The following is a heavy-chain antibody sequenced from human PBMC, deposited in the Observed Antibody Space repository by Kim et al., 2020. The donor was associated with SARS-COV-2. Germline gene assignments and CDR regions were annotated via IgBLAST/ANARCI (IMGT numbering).Heavy chain of an antibody. Sequence: SETLSLTCTVSGGSISSSSYYWGWIRQPPGKGLEWIGSIYYSGSTYYNPSLKSRVTISVDTSKNQFSLKLSSVTAADTAVYYCARMLFGELYLGGQGTLVTVSS. D-gene: IGHD3-10*01. J-gene: IGHJ4*02. V-gene: IGHV4-39*01. CDR2: IYYSGST. CDR3: ARMLFGELYL. CDR1: GGSISSSSYY.